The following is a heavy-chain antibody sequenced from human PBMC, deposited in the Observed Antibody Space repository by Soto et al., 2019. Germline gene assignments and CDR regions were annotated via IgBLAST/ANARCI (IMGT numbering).Heavy chain of an antibody. V-gene: IGHV3-23*01. CDR3: AKDFDYGGNSDY. CDR1: GFTFSSYA. Sequence: GGSLRLSCAASGFTFSSYAMSWVRQAPGKGLEWVSAISGSGCSTYYADSVKGRFTISRDNSKNTLYLQMNSLRAEDTAVYYCAKDFDYGGNSDYWGQGTLVTVSS. J-gene: IGHJ4*02. CDR2: ISGSGCST. D-gene: IGHD4-17*01.